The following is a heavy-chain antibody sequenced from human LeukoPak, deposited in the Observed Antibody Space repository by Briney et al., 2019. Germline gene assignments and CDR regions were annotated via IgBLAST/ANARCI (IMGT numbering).Heavy chain of an antibody. CDR2: ISSSSSTI. J-gene: IGHJ4*02. D-gene: IGHD6-19*01. Sequence: GSLRLSCAASGFTFRSYSMNWVRQAPGKGLEWVSYISSSSSTIYYADSVKGRFTISRDNSKNTLYLQMNSLRAEDTAVYYCAKDFDGSGWYYFDYWGQGTLVTVSS. CDR1: GFTFRSYS. CDR3: AKDFDGSGWYYFDY. V-gene: IGHV3-48*01.